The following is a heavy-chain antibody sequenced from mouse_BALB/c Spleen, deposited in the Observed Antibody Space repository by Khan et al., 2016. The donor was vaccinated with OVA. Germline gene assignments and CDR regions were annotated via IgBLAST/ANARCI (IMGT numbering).Heavy chain of an antibody. J-gene: IGHJ1*01. CDR1: GYTFTNHG. CDR2: INTYTGEP. Sequence: QIQLVQSGPEPKKPGETVKISCKASGYTFTNHGMNWVKQAPGKGLKWMGWINTYTGEPTYADDFKGRFAFSLETSASTAYLQINNLQNEDMATYCCAGGDWYFDVWGAGTTVTVSS. CDR3: AGGDWYFDV. V-gene: IGHV9-1*02.